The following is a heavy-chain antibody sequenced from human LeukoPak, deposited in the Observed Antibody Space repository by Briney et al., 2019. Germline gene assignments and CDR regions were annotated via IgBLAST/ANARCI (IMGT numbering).Heavy chain of an antibody. Sequence: SETLSLTCTVSGGSISSYYWSWIRQPPGKGLEWIGNIYYSGSTNYSPSLKSRVTISVDTSKNQFSLKLSSVTAADTAVYYCTRGSIAYYYMDVWGKGTTVTISS. CDR1: GGSISSYY. J-gene: IGHJ6*03. CDR2: IYYSGST. V-gene: IGHV4-59*01. CDR3: TRGSIAYYYMDV. D-gene: IGHD3-22*01.